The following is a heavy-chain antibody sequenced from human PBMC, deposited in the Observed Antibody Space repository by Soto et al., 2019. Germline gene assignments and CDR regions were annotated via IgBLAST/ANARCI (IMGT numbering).Heavy chain of an antibody. V-gene: IGHV4-34*01. D-gene: IGHD3-16*02. Sequence: SETLSLTCAVYGGSFSGYYWSWLRQPPGKGLEWIGEINHSGSTNYNPSLKSRVTISVDTSKNQFSLKLSSVTAADTAVYYCARGPSRLGELSLTSFDYWGQGTLVTVSS. CDR2: INHSGST. J-gene: IGHJ4*02. CDR1: GGSFSGYY. CDR3: ARGPSRLGELSLTSFDY.